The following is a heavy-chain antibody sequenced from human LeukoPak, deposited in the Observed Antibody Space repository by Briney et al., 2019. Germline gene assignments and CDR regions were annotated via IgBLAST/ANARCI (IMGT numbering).Heavy chain of an antibody. CDR1: GYTFTGYY. D-gene: IGHD3-22*01. CDR3: ARAGDSSGYYPDGGY. CDR2: INPNSGGT. J-gene: IGHJ4*02. Sequence: GASVEVSCKASGYTFTGYYMHWVRQAPGQGLEWMGWINPNSGGTNYAQKFQGRVTMTRDTSISTAYMELSRLRSDDTAVYYCARAGDSSGYYPDGGYWGQGTLVTVSS. V-gene: IGHV1-2*02.